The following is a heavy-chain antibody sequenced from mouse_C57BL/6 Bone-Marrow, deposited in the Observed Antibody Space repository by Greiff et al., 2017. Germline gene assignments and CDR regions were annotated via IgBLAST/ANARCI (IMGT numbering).Heavy chain of an antibody. J-gene: IGHJ2*01. Sequence: EVQLQESGPSLVRPSQTLSLTCTVTGFSINSDCYWIWIRQFPGNKLEYIGYTFYSGITYYNPSLESRTYITRDTSKNQFSLKLSSLTTEDTATYYCARVVITTVAPYYFDYWGQGTTLTVSS. CDR2: TFYSGIT. CDR3: ARVVITTVAPYYFDY. D-gene: IGHD1-1*01. CDR1: GFSINSDCY. V-gene: IGHV3-3*01.